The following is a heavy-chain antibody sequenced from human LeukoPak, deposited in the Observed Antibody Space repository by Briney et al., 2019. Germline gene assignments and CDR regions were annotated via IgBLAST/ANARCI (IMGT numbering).Heavy chain of an antibody. Sequence: GGSLRLSCAASGFTFSSYAMSWVRQAPGKGLEWVSAISGSGGTTYYADSVKGRFTISRDNSKGTLYVQMNSLRAEDTAVYYCAIAVAARQGTIDPWGQGTLVTISS. D-gene: IGHD6-6*01. J-gene: IGHJ5*02. V-gene: IGHV3-23*01. CDR1: GFTFSSYA. CDR3: AIAVAARQGTIDP. CDR2: ISGSGGTT.